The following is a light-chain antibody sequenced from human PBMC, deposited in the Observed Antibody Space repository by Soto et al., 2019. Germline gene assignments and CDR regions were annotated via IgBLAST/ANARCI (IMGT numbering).Light chain of an antibody. V-gene: IGKV1-6*02. J-gene: IGKJ1*01. CDR1: QAIRNY. Sequence: IQMTQSPSSLSASVGDRVTITCRASQAIRNYLGWYQQKPGKAPKVLINGASNLQSGVPSRFSGSRSGTEFTLTVSSLQPEDFATYFCLQDYKYPRTFGQGTKVDIK. CDR2: GAS. CDR3: LQDYKYPRT.